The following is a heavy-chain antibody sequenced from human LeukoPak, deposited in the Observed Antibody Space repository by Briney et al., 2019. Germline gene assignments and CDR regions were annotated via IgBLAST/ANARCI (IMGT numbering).Heavy chain of an antibody. V-gene: IGHV3-48*01. CDR2: ISSSSSTI. CDR3: ARAGLRFLEWVSQGDY. J-gene: IGHJ4*02. CDR1: GFTFSSYS. D-gene: IGHD3-3*01. Sequence: GGSLRLSCAASGFTFSSYSMNWVRQAPGKGLEWVSYISSSSSTIYYADSVKGRFTISRDNAKNSLYLQMNSLRAEDTAVYYCARAGLRFLEWVSQGDYWGQGTLVTVSS.